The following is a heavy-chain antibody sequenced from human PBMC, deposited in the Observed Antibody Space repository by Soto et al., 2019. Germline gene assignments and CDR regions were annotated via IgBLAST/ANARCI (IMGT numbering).Heavy chain of an antibody. V-gene: IGHV4-59*08. CDR1: GGSISSYY. D-gene: IGHD1-1*01. CDR3: ASHNWNDDSDY. Sequence: SETLSLTCTVSGGSISSYYWSWIRQPPGKGLEWIGYIYYSGSTNYNPSLKSRVTISVDTSKNQFSLKLSSVTAADTAVYYCASHNWNDDSDYWGQGTLVTVSS. CDR2: IYYSGST. J-gene: IGHJ4*02.